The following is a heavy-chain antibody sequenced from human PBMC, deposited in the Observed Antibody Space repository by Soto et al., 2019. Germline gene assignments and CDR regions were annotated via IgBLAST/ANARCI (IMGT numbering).Heavy chain of an antibody. CDR2: INPSRGIA. CDR1: GYTFSSYG. CDR3: VRVLKSIGWDNDVFDI. Sequence: ASVKVSCKASGYTFSSYGINWVRQAPGQGLEWMGIINPSRGIASYAQKFQGRVTMTRDTSTSTVYMELSSLRSEDTAVYYCVRVLKSIGWDNDVFDIWGQGTMVTVSS. V-gene: IGHV1-46*01. J-gene: IGHJ3*02. D-gene: IGHD6-19*01.